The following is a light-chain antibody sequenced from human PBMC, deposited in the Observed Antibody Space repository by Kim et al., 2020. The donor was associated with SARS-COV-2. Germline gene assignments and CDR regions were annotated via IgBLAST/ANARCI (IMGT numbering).Light chain of an antibody. Sequence: QLVLTQSPSASASLGASVRLTCTLSSGHNDDAIAWHQQQPEKGPRYLMKVNSDGSHTKGEGIPGRFSGSSSAAERYLIISGLQSEDEADYYCRTLGNGVGVFGGGTQLTVL. V-gene: IGLV4-69*01. J-gene: IGLJ2*01. CDR2: VNSDGSH. CDR3: RTLGNGVGV. CDR1: SGHNDDA.